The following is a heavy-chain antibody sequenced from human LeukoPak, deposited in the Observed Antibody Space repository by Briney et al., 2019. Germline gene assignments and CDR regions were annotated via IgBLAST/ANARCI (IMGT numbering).Heavy chain of an antibody. CDR1: GYTFTGYY. CDR3: ARGGATAAGGDY. J-gene: IGHJ4*02. V-gene: IGHV1-2*02. D-gene: IGHD6-13*01. Sequence: ASVKVSCKASGYTFTGYYMLWVRQAPGQGFEWMGWINPNTGGANYAQKFQDRVTMTRDTSINTVYMELSGLRSDDTAVYYCARGGATAAGGDYWGQGTLVTVSS. CDR2: INPNTGGA.